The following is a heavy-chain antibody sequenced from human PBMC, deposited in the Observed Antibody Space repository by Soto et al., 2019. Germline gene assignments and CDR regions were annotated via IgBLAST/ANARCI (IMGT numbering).Heavy chain of an antibody. CDR1: GFTFSSYA. J-gene: IGHJ2*01. V-gene: IGHV3-23*01. Sequence: PGGSLRLSCAASGFTFSSYAMTWVRQAPGKGLEWVSSISFSDGGTYYADSVKGRLTISRDNSKNTLFLQMNSLRVKDTAVYYCVKDDRILGRRYFDLWGRGTLVTVSS. D-gene: IGHD2-15*01. CDR3: VKDDRILGRRYFDL. CDR2: ISFSDGGT.